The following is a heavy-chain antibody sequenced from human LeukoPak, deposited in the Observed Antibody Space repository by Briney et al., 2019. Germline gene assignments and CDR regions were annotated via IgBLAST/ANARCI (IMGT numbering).Heavy chain of an antibody. D-gene: IGHD5-12*01. CDR3: AREIVATIGRDAFDI. Sequence: ASVKVSCKASGHTFTSYDINWVRQATGQGLEWMGWMNPKRGNTGYAQKFQGRVTITADESTSTAYMELSSLRSEDTAVYYCAREIVATIGRDAFDIWGQGTMVTVSS. V-gene: IGHV1-8*01. J-gene: IGHJ3*02. CDR1: GHTFTSYD. CDR2: MNPKRGNT.